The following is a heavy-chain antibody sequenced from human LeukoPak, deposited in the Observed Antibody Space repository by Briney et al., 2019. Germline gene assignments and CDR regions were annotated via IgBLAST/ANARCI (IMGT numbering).Heavy chain of an antibody. V-gene: IGHV3-23*01. CDR2: ISGSGGST. D-gene: IGHD3-22*01. Sequence: GESLRLSCAASGFTFSSYAMSWVRQAPGKGLELVSAISGSGGSTYYADSVKGRFTISRDNSKNTLYLQMNSLRAEDTAVYYCAKLPSYYYDSSGYYYFDYWGQGTLVTVSS. CDR1: GFTFSSYA. J-gene: IGHJ4*02. CDR3: AKLPSYYYDSSGYYYFDY.